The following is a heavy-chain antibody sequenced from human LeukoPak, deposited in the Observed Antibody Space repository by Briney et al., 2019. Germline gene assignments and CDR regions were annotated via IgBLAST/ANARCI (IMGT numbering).Heavy chain of an antibody. CDR3: AKDWGEYFDYVWGSFTSFDS. Sequence: GGSLRLSCAASGFTFDDYVMHWVRQAPGKGLEWVSSISSSSSYIYYADSVKGRFTISRDNAKNSLYLQMNSLRAEDTAVYYCAKDWGEYFDYVWGSFTSFDSWGQGTLVTVSS. D-gene: IGHD3-16*01. CDR2: ISSSSSYI. J-gene: IGHJ4*02. CDR1: GFTFDDYV. V-gene: IGHV3-21*04.